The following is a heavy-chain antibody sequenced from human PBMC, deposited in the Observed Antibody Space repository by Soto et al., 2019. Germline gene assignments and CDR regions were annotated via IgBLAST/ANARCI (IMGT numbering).Heavy chain of an antibody. Sequence: QVHLVQSGVEVKKPGASMKVSSKASGYSFSTYGISWVRQAPGQGLEWMGWISGLNGNTNYAQNLQGRVTMTTDTSTSTAYMELRSLGFDDTAMYYCARDLFGEDGAGYFDYWGQGTLVTVSS. CDR3: ARDLFGEDGAGYFDY. V-gene: IGHV1-18*01. CDR2: ISGLNGNT. D-gene: IGHD3-10*01. J-gene: IGHJ4*02. CDR1: GYSFSTYG.